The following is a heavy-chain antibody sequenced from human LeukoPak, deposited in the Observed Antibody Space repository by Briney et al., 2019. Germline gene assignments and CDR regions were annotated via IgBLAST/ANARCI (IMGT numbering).Heavy chain of an antibody. CDR3: ARDGSTVPPGPADY. CDR2: ISAYNGNT. Sequence: GASVKASCKASGYTFTSYGISWVRQAPGQGLEWMGWISAYNGNTNYAQKLQGRVTMTTDTSTSTAYMELRSLRSDDTAVYYCARDGSTVPPGPADYWGQGTLVTVSS. V-gene: IGHV1-18*01. J-gene: IGHJ4*02. D-gene: IGHD4-17*01. CDR1: GYTFTSYG.